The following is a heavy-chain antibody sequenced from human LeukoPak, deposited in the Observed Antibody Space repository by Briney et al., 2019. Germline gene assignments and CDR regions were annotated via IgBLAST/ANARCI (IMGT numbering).Heavy chain of an antibody. CDR2: ISGSGGST. V-gene: IGHV3-23*01. Sequence: PGGSLRLSCAASGFTFSSYSMNWVRQAPGKGLEWVSAISGSGGSTYYADSVKGRFTISRDNSKNTLYLQMNSLRAEDTAVYYCAKGTFSTYSSSWYNDYWGQGTLVTVSS. J-gene: IGHJ4*02. CDR1: GFTFSSYS. CDR3: AKGTFSTYSSSWYNDY. D-gene: IGHD6-13*01.